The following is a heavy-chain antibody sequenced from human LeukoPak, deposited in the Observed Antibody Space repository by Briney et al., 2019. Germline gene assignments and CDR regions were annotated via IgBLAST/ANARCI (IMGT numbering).Heavy chain of an antibody. J-gene: IGHJ3*02. CDR1: GFTFSSYG. CDR3: ARGYYDILTDDAFDI. Sequence: PGGSLRLSCSTSGFTFSSYGIHWVRQAPGKGLEWVAVISYDGSNKYYADSVKGRFTISRDNSKNTLYLQMNSLRAEDTAVYYCARGYYDILTDDAFDIWGQGTMVTVSS. D-gene: IGHD3-9*01. V-gene: IGHV3-30*19. CDR2: ISYDGSNK.